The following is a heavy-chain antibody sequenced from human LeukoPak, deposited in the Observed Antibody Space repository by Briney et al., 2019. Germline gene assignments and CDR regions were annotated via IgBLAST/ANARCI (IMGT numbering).Heavy chain of an antibody. Sequence: PSETLSLTCAVYGGSFSGYYWSWIRQPPGKGLEWIGEINHSGSTNYNPSLKSRVTISVDTSKNQFSLKLSSVTAADTAVYYCASRKPYSSSWYYFDYWGQGTLVTVSS. V-gene: IGHV4-34*01. D-gene: IGHD6-13*01. CDR1: GGSFSGYY. CDR2: INHSGST. CDR3: ASRKPYSSSWYYFDY. J-gene: IGHJ4*02.